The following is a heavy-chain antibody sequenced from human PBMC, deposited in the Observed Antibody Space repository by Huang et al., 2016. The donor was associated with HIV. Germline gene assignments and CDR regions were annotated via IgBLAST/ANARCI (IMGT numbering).Heavy chain of an antibody. Sequence: QVRLDQWGAGLLKPSETLTLTCAVYGDSLSGFFWSWIRQSPGRGLEWIGEITQSGRTNYTPSLKSRETIAIDTSRKQFSLKVKSVTADDTSTYYCARGRGTSWSFCDTWGQGSFVTVSS. D-gene: IGHD2-2*01. CDR2: ITQSGRT. V-gene: IGHV4-34*01. CDR1: GDSLSGFF. CDR3: ARGRGTSWSFCDT. J-gene: IGHJ5*02.